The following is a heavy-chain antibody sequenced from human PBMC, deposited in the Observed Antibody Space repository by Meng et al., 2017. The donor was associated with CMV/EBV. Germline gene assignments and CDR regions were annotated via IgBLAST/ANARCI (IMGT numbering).Heavy chain of an antibody. D-gene: IGHD2-2*01. CDR1: GGSTRGYY. CDR2: IYTSGSP. Sequence: PMGSVPGCVKPSETLSPTSTVSGGSTRGYYGDWFRQPAGKGLEWIGRIYTSGSPNYNPSLKSRVTMSVDTSKNQFSLKLSSVTAADTAVYYCARDLMNCSSTSCANWFDPWGQGTLVTVSS. J-gene: IGHJ5*02. CDR3: ARDLMNCSSTSCANWFDP. V-gene: IGHV4-4*07.